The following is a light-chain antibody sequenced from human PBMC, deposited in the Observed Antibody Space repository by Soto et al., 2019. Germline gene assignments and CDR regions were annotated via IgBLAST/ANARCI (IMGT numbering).Light chain of an antibody. J-gene: IGKJ5*01. CDR3: QQYNIWPPYT. CDR1: QSVSSSY. V-gene: IGKV3-15*01. CDR2: GAS. Sequence: EIVLTQSPGTLSLSPGERATLSCRASQSVSSSYLAWYQQKPGQAPRLLIYGASTRASGITARFSGSGSGTEFTLTISGLQSEDFALYYCQQYNIWPPYTFGQGTRLEIK.